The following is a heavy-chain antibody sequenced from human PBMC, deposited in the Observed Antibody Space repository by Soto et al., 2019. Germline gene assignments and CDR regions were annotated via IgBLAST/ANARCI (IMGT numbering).Heavy chain of an antibody. D-gene: IGHD3-3*01. CDR2: IYSGGST. CDR3: ARLRFLEWTINWYFDL. V-gene: IGHV3-66*01. J-gene: IGHJ2*01. CDR1: GFTVSSNY. Sequence: EVQLVESGGGLVQPGGSLRLSCAASGFTVSSNYMSWVRQAPGKGLEWVSVIYSGGSTYYADSVKGRFTISRDNSKNMLYLQMNSLRAEDTAVYYCARLRFLEWTINWYFDLWGRGTLVTVSS.